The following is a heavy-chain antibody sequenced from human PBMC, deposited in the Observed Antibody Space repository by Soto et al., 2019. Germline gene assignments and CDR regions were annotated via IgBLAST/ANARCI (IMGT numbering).Heavy chain of an antibody. CDR3: ARDKITGLFDY. CDR2: IYYSGST. V-gene: IGHV4-39*02. D-gene: IGHD2-8*02. J-gene: IGHJ4*02. Sequence: SETLSLTCTVSGGSISSSSYYWGWVRQPPGKGLEWIGSIYYSGSTYYNPSLKSQITMSIDTSKNQFSLKLTSVTAADTAVYYCARDKITGLFDYWGQGTLVTVS. CDR1: GGSISSSSYY.